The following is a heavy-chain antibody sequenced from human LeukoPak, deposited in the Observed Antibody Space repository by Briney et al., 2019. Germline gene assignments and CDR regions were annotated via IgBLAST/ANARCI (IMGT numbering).Heavy chain of an antibody. CDR2: ISSSSGSI. CDR3: ARDWNYFSC. V-gene: IGHV3-21*01. Sequence: GGSLRLSCAASGFTFSSYSMNWVRQAPGKGLEWVSSISSSSGSIYYADSVKGRFTISTDNAKNSVYLQMNSRRAEDTAVYYCARDWNYFSCWGQGTLVTVSS. CDR1: GFTFSSYS. D-gene: IGHD1-1*01. J-gene: IGHJ4*02.